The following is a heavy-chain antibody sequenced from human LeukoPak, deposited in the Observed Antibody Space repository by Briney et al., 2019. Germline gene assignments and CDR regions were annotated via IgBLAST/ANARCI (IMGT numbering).Heavy chain of an antibody. V-gene: IGHV3-11*04. CDR2: ISSSGSTI. D-gene: IGHD3-3*01. CDR3: ARVGLRFLEWLLPGHFDY. CDR1: GFTFSDCY. J-gene: IGHJ4*02. Sequence: GGSLRLSCAASGFTFSDCYMSWIRQAPGKGLEWVSYISSSGSTIYYADSVKGRFTISRDNAKNSLYLQMNSLRAEDTAVYYCARVGLRFLEWLLPGHFDYWGQGTLVTVSS.